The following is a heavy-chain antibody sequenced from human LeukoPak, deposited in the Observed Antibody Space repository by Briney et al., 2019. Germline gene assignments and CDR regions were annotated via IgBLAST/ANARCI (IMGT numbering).Heavy chain of an antibody. CDR1: GFTFNSYD. V-gene: IGHV3-30*02. D-gene: IGHD1-26*01. CDR3: AKVGSGGSYYQGGIDY. CDR2: IRYDGSNK. Sequence: GRSLRLSCAASGFTFNSYDMHWVRQAPGKGLEWVAFIRYDGSNKYYADSVKGRFTISRDNSENTLYLQMNSLRAEDTAVYYCAKVGSGGSYYQGGIDYWGQGTLVTVSS. J-gene: IGHJ4*02.